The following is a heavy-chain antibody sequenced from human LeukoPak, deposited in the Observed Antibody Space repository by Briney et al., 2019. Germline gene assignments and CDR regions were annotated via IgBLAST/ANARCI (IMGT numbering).Heavy chain of an antibody. V-gene: IGHV4-34*01. CDR3: ASPARPWSGWWDY. CDR2: INRSAQT. D-gene: IGHD3-3*01. Sequence: SETLSLTCAVYGGPFSGYDWSWIRQPPGKRLEGIGEINRSAQTNYTPSLKSRVTISVDTSKNQFSLTLSSLTAADTAIYYCASPARPWSGWWDYWGQGTPVTVSS. J-gene: IGHJ4*02. CDR1: GGPFSGYD.